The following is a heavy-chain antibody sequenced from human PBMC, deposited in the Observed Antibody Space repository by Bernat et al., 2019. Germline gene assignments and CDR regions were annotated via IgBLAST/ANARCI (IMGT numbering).Heavy chain of an antibody. CDR3: ARDYSESVYYGDFDY. J-gene: IGHJ4*02. CDR2: IYYSGST. CDR1: VGSISSGGYY. V-gene: IGHV4-31*03. D-gene: IGHD3-3*01. Sequence: QVQLQESGPGLVKPSQTLSLTCTVSVGSISSGGYYWSWIRQHPGKGLEWIGYIYYSGSTYYNPSLKSRVTISVDTSKNQFSLKLSSVTAADTAVYDCARDYSESVYYGDFDYWGQGTLVTVSS.